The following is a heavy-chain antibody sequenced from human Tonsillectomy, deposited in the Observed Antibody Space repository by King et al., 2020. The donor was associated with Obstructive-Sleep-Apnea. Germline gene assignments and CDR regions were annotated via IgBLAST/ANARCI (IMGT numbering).Heavy chain of an antibody. CDR3: ARDTGISYDFWSGYYTGGNFDY. V-gene: IGHV3-48*04. CDR1: GFTFSSYS. Sequence: VQLVESGGGLVQPGGSLRLSCAASGFTFSSYSMNWVRQAPGKGLEWVSYISSSSSTIYYADSVKGRFTISRDNAKNSLYLQMNSLRAEDTAVYYCARDTGISYDFWSGYYTGGNFDYWGQGNLVTVSS. CDR2: ISSSSSTI. D-gene: IGHD3-3*01. J-gene: IGHJ4*02.